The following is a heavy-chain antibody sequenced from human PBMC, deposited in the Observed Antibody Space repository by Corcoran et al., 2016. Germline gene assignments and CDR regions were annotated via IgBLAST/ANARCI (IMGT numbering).Heavy chain of an antibody. CDR2: IHYSGST. J-gene: IGHJ4*02. CDR1: GGSVSSGSYY. V-gene: IGHV4-61*01. D-gene: IGHD5-18*01. CDR3: ARISTAMVLIDY. Sequence: QVQLQESGPGLVKPSETLSRTCTVSGGSVSSGSYYWSWIRQPPGKGLEWIGYIHYSGSTNYNPSLKSRVTISVDTSTNQFSLKLSPVTAADTAVYYCARISTAMVLIDYWGQGTLVTVSS.